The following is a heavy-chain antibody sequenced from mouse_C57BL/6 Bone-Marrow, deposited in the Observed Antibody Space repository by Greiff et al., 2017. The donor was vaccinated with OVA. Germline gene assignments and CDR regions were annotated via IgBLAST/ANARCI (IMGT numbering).Heavy chain of an antibody. V-gene: IGHV1-81*01. CDR2: IYPRSGNT. D-gene: IGHD1-1*01. CDR3: ARPPDLLLRAWFAY. CDR1: GYTFTSYG. Sequence: QVQLQQSGAELARPGASVKLSCKASGYTFTSYGISWVKQRTGQGLEWIGEIYPRSGNTYYNEKFKGKATLTADKSSSTASMELRSLTSEDSAVYFCARPPDLLLRAWFAYWGQGTLVTVSA. J-gene: IGHJ3*01.